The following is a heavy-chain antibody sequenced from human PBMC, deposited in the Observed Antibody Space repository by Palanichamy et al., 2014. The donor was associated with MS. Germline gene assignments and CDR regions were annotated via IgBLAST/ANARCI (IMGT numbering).Heavy chain of an antibody. CDR1: GYTFSSYP. CDR2: INTNSGNP. D-gene: IGHD1-26*01. Sequence: QVQLVQSGSELKKPGASVRVSCKTSGYTFSSYPMNWVRQAPGQGLEWMGWINTNSGNPTYAQGFTGRFGLSVDTSVRTFYLQISDLKAEDTAFYYCAIIGGATSHWGQGTLVTVSP. J-gene: IGHJ1*01. CDR3: AIIGGATSH. V-gene: IGHV7-4-1*02.